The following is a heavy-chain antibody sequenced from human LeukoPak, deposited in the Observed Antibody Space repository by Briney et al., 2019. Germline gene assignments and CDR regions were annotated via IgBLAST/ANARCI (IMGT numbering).Heavy chain of an antibody. D-gene: IGHD6-13*01. J-gene: IGHJ4*02. V-gene: IGHV1-2*04. CDR2: INPNSGGT. CDR3: AREEGSIFPEVYFDY. CDR1: GYTFTGYY. Sequence: ASVKVSCKASGYTFTGYYMHWVRQAPGQGLEWMGWINPNSGGTNYAQKFQGWVTMTRDTSISTAYMELSRLRSDDTAVYYCAREEGSIFPEVYFDYWGQGTLVTVSS.